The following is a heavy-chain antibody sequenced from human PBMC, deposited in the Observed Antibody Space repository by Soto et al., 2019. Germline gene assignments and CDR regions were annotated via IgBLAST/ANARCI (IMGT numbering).Heavy chain of an antibody. CDR2: ISDSGAT. CDR3: ARLQQLVYYYGMDV. V-gene: IGHV4-59*12. J-gene: IGHJ6*02. D-gene: IGHD6-13*01. CDR1: GGSITRYY. Sequence: KASETLSLTCTVSGGSITRYYWSWIRQPPGKGLEWISDISDSGATRSNPSLNSRVTISVDTSKNQFSLKLSSVTAADTAVYYCARLQQLVYYYGMDVWGQGTTVTVSS.